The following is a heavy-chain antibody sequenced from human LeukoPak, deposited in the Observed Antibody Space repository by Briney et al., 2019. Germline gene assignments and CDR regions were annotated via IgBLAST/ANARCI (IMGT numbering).Heavy chain of an antibody. CDR3: ARLVYYYDSSGYYYYFGY. J-gene: IGHJ4*02. CDR2: IYYSGST. Sequence: SETLSLTCTVSGGSISSYYWSWIRQPPGRGLEWIGNIYYSGSTNYNPSLKSRVTISVDTSKNQFSLKLSSVTAADTAVYYCARLVYYYDSSGYYYYFGYWGQGTLVTVSS. D-gene: IGHD3-22*01. CDR1: GGSISSYY. V-gene: IGHV4-59*08.